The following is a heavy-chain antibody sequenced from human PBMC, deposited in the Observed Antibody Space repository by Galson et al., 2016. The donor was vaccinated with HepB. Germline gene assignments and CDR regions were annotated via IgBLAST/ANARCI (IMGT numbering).Heavy chain of an antibody. CDR3: AKVLYAGSLMVVLMDS. J-gene: IGHJ4*02. V-gene: IGHV3-23*01. Sequence: SLRLSCAGSGFSFSTYAMNWVRHAPGKGLEWVSSINDRGDDSQYADSVKGRFTVSRDNSKNTLYLRLDSLRAEDTAVYYCAKVLYAGSLMVVLMDSWGQGTLVTVSS. CDR2: INDRGDDS. D-gene: IGHD3-22*01. CDR1: GFSFSTYA.